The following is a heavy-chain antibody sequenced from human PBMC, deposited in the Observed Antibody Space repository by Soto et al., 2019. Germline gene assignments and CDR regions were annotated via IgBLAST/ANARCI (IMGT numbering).Heavy chain of an antibody. CDR3: ARDLVSGGGVTAISGSYGMDG. D-gene: IGHD2-21*02. Sequence: SETLSLTCTVSGCSISSYYWSWIRQPPGKGLEWIGYIYYSGSTNYNPSLKSRVTISVDTSKNQFSLKLSSVTAADTAVYYCARDLVSGGGVTAISGSYGMDGWGQGTKVTVPS. CDR1: GCSISSYY. CDR2: IYYSGST. V-gene: IGHV4-59*01. J-gene: IGHJ6*02.